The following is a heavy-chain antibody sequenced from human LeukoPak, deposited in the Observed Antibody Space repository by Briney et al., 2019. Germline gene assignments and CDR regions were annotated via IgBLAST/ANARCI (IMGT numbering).Heavy chain of an antibody. CDR1: GSTFTSYY. CDR2: INPSGGST. V-gene: IGHV1-46*01. CDR3: ARGVDCSGGSCYPHFDY. Sequence: ASVKVSCKASGSTFTSYYMHWVRQAPGQGLEWMGIINPSGGSTSYAQKFQGRVTMTRDTPTSQVYMEMSSLRSEDTAVYYCARGVDCSGGSCYPHFDYWGQGPLVTVSS. D-gene: IGHD2-15*01. J-gene: IGHJ4*02.